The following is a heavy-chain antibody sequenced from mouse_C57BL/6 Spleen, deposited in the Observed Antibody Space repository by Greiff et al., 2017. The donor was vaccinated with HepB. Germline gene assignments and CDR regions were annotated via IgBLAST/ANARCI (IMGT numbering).Heavy chain of an antibody. D-gene: IGHD1-1*01. CDR1: GFTFSDAW. V-gene: IGHV6-6*01. Sequence: EVMLVESGGGLVQPGGSMKLSCAASGFTFSDAWMDWVRQSPEKGLEWVAEIRNKANNHATYYAVSVKGRFTVSRDDSKSSFYLQMNSLRAEDTGIYYCTPYYGSLWFAYWGQGTLVTVSA. J-gene: IGHJ3*01. CDR2: IRNKANNHAT. CDR3: TPYYGSLWFAY.